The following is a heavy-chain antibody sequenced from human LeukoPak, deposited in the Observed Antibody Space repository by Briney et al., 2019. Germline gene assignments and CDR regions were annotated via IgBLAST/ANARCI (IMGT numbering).Heavy chain of an antibody. CDR2: INHSGST. CDR3: ARDSSGWHWFDP. Sequence: LRLSCAVYGGSFSGYYWSWIRQPPGKGLEWIGEINHSGSTNYNPSLKSRVTISVDTSKNQFSLKLSSVTAADTAVYYCARDSSGWHWFDPWGQGTLVTVSS. J-gene: IGHJ5*02. D-gene: IGHD6-19*01. V-gene: IGHV4-34*01. CDR1: GGSFSGYY.